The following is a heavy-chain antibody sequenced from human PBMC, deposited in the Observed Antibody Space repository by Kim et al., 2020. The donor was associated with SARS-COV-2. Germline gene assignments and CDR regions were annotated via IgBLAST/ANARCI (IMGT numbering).Heavy chain of an antibody. V-gene: IGHV1-69*13. J-gene: IGHJ6*02. CDR1: GGTFSSYA. CDR2: IIPIFGTA. D-gene: IGHD6-6*01. Sequence: SVKVSCKASGGTFSSYAISWVRQAPGQGLEWMGGIIPIFGTANYAQKFQGRVTITADESTSTAYMELSSLRSEDTAVYYCASATLYSSPSSWLYYYGMDVWGQGTTVTVSS. CDR3: ASATLYSSPSSWLYYYGMDV.